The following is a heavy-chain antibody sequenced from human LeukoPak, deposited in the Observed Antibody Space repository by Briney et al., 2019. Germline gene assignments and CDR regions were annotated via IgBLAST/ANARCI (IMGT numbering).Heavy chain of an antibody. J-gene: IGHJ6*04. CDR2: ISPAGTI. Sequence: GGSLRLSCAASGFTLSDYYMTWIRRTPGKGLEWVSYISPAGTIYYADSVKGRFTISRDNAKNSLYLQMNSLRAEDTAVYYCAELGITMIGGVWGKGTTVTISS. D-gene: IGHD3-10*02. CDR1: GFTLSDYY. V-gene: IGHV3-69-1*02. CDR3: AELGITMIGGV.